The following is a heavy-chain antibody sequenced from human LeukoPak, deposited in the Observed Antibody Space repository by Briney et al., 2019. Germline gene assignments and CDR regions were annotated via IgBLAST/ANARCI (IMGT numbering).Heavy chain of an antibody. D-gene: IGHD6-19*01. Sequence: PGGSLRLSCAASGFTFSSYAMHWVRQAPGKGLEYVSAISSNGGSTYYANSVKGRFTISRDNSKNTLYLQMGSLRAEDMAVYYCARRVGSGGFDYWGQGTLVTVSS. CDR1: GFTFSSYA. CDR2: ISSNGGST. CDR3: ARRVGSGGFDY. V-gene: IGHV3-64*01. J-gene: IGHJ4*02.